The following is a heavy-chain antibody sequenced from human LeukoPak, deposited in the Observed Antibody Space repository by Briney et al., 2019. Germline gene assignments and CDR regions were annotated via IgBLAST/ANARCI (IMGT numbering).Heavy chain of an antibody. D-gene: IGHD3-22*01. Sequence: ASVKVSCKASGYTFTSYGISWVRQAPGQGPEWMGWISAYNGNTNYAQKLQGRVTMTTDTSTSTAYMELRSLRSDDTAVYYCAKTYYYDSSGPTAFDIWGQGTMVTVSS. V-gene: IGHV1-18*01. J-gene: IGHJ3*02. CDR3: AKTYYYDSSGPTAFDI. CDR2: ISAYNGNT. CDR1: GYTFTSYG.